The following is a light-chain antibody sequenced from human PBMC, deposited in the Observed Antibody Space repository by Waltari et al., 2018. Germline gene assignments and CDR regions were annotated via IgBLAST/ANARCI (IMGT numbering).Light chain of an antibody. CDR3: QTWGTGIWV. V-gene: IGLV4-69*01. J-gene: IGLJ3*02. Sequence: QLVLTQSPSASASLGASVKLTCTLSSGHRSYAIAWHQQQPEKGPQYLMKLNSDGSHSKGDGIPERFSGSSSGAERYLTISSLQSEDEADYYCQTWGTGIWVFGGGTKLTVL. CDR1: SGHRSYA. CDR2: LNSDGSH.